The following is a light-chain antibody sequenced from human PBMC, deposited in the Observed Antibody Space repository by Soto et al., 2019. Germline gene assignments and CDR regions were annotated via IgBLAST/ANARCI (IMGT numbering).Light chain of an antibody. Sequence: QSVLTQSPSASVTPGQRVTISCSGSSSNIGVHSVYWFQQVPGTAPKLLIYRDSQRPSGVPDRFSGSRSGTSASLAISGLRSEDEADYYCAAWDDSLGAWVFGGGTKVTVL. CDR2: RDS. V-gene: IGLV1-47*01. CDR1: SSNIGVHS. J-gene: IGLJ3*02. CDR3: AAWDDSLGAWV.